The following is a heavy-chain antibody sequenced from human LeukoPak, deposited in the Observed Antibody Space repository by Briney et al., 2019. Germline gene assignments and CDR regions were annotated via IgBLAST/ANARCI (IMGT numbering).Heavy chain of an antibody. CDR1: GFTFSSYA. CDR2: ISSNGGST. J-gene: IGHJ5*02. Sequence: GGSLRLSCAASGFTFSSYAMHWVRQAPGKGLEYVSAISSNGGSTYYANSVKGRFTISRDNSKNTLYLQMNSLRAEDTAVYYCAREKVAGLFDPWGQGTLVTVSS. D-gene: IGHD6-19*01. CDR3: AREKVAGLFDP. V-gene: IGHV3-64*01.